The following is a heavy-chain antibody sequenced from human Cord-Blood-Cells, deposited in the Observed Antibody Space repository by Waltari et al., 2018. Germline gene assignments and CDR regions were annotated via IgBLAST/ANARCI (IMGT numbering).Heavy chain of an antibody. Sequence: QVQLVQSGAEVKKPGSSVKVSCKASGGTFSSYAISWVRQAPGQGLEWMGGIIPILGTANYAQKFQGRVTITADESTSTAYMELSSLRSEDTAVYYCARRTCLRGTNGVCYFDYWGQGTLVTVSS. CDR3: ARRTCLRGTNGVCYFDY. J-gene: IGHJ4*02. CDR1: GGTFSSYA. D-gene: IGHD2-8*01. CDR2: IIPILGTA. V-gene: IGHV1-69*01.